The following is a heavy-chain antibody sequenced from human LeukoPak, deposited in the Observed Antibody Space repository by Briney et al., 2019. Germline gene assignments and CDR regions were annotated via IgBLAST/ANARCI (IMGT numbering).Heavy chain of an antibody. CDR1: GGSISSSSYY. CDR3: ARGPLWSPREY. Sequence: PSETLSLTCTVSGGSISSSSYYWGWIRQPPGKGLEWIGSIYYSGSTYYNPSLKSRVTISVDTSKNQFFLRLNSLTAADTAVYYCARGPLWSPREYWGQGTLVTVSS. J-gene: IGHJ4*02. V-gene: IGHV4-39*07. CDR2: IYYSGST. D-gene: IGHD5-18*01.